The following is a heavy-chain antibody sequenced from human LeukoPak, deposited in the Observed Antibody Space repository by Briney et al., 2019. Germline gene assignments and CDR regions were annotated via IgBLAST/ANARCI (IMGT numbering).Heavy chain of an antibody. J-gene: IGHJ4*02. CDR2: TSYDGSNK. D-gene: IGHD2-2*01. Sequence: AGGSLRLSCAASGFTFSSYAMHWVRQAPGKGLEWVAVTSYDGSNKYYADSVKGRFTISRDNSKNTLYLQMNSLRAEDTAVYYCASGGYCSRTSCYAGAPFDYWGQGTLVTVSS. CDR3: ASGGYCSRTSCYAGAPFDY. V-gene: IGHV3-30-3*01. CDR1: GFTFSSYA.